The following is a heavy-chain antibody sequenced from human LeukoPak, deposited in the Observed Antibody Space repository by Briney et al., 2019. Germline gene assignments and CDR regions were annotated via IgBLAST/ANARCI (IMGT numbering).Heavy chain of an antibody. CDR1: GFTVSSNY. V-gene: IGHV3-53*01. CDR3: ARDGTGYSSGWLHYFDY. CDR2: IYSGGST. J-gene: IGHJ4*02. Sequence: GGSLRLSCAASGFTVSSNYMSWVRQAPGKGLEWVSVIYSGGSTYYAVSVKGRFIISRDNSKNTLYLQMNSLRAEDTAVYYCARDGTGYSSGWLHYFDYWGQGTLVTVSS. D-gene: IGHD6-19*01.